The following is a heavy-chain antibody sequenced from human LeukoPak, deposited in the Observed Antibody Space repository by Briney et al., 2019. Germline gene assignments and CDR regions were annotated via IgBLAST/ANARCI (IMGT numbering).Heavy chain of an antibody. J-gene: IGHJ5*02. V-gene: IGHV4-39*01. CDR2: IYDSGST. D-gene: IGHD3-10*01. CDR1: GGSIRRSYYY. Sequence: PADTLSLTCTLSGGSIRRSYYYWGWIRQPRGRGLEWSGSIYDSGSTYYNPSLNSRVTISVRTSKNQFSLKLNSVTAADTAVYYCARHYGPWGQGPLVTVSS. CDR3: ARHYGP.